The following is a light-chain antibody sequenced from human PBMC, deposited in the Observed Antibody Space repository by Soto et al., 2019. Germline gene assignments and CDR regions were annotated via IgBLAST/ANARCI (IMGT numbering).Light chain of an antibody. V-gene: IGKV3-11*01. CDR3: HQRRNWPLT. J-gene: IGKJ4*01. Sequence: VLTQSPATLSLSPGEIATLSCRASQSVTTYLAWYQQKPGQALRLVMYDVSNRATGIPARFSGSGSGTDFTLTISSLEPEAFAVYDCHQRRNWPLTFGGGTKLEIK. CDR1: QSVTTY. CDR2: DVS.